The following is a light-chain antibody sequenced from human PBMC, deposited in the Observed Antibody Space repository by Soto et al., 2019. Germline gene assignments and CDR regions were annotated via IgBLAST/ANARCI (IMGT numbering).Light chain of an antibody. CDR2: GAS. V-gene: IGKV3D-15*01. Sequence: EIVMTQSPATLSVSPGERATLSCSASQSVSSNLAWYQQKPGQAPRLLIYGASTRASGIPTRFSGAGSGAEFTLTISSLQSEDSAVYFCQQYIDWPRTFGGGTKVDIK. CDR3: QQYIDWPRT. J-gene: IGKJ4*01. CDR1: QSVSSN.